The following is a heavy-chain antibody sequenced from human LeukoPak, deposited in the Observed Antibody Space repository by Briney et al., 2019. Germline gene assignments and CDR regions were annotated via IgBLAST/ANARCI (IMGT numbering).Heavy chain of an antibody. D-gene: IGHD3-22*01. J-gene: IGHJ3*02. CDR2: ISYDGSNK. CDR1: GFTFSSYG. CDR3: ARGLFLSGYLDAFDI. Sequence: HSGGSLRLSCAASGFTFSSYGMHWVRQAPGKGLEWVAVISYDGSNKYYADSVKGRFTISRDNSKNTLYLQMNSLRVEDTAVYYCARGLFLSGYLDAFDIWGQGTVVTVSS. V-gene: IGHV3-30*03.